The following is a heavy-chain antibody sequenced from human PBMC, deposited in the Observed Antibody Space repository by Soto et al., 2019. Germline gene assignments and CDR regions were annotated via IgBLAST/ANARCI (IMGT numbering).Heavy chain of an antibody. J-gene: IGHJ5*02. CDR1: GFTFSDYY. Sequence: TGGSLRLSCAASGFTFSDYYMSWIRQAPGKGLEWVSYVSSSGSTIYYADSVKGRFTISRDNAKNSLYLQMNSLRAEDTAVYYCSRLTGYSSSWYGRANWFDPWGQGTLVTVSS. CDR3: SRLTGYSSSWYGRANWFDP. D-gene: IGHD6-13*01. CDR2: VSSSGSTI. V-gene: IGHV3-11*01.